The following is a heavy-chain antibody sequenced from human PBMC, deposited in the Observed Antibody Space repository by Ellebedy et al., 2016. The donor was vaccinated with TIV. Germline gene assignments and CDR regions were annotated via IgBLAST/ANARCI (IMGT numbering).Heavy chain of an antibody. D-gene: IGHD1-7*01. J-gene: IGHJ4*02. CDR1: GISLRSYA. CDR3: AKLPVAYNWNYADDY. V-gene: IGHV3-23*01. CDR2: IGGTGGTT. Sequence: PGGSLRLSCAASGISLRSYAMSWVRQAPGKGLEWVSTIGGTGGTTYYRESVKGRFTVSRDTSRNTLYLQMSSLRAEDTDVYYCAKLPVAYNWNYADDYWGQGTLVTVS.